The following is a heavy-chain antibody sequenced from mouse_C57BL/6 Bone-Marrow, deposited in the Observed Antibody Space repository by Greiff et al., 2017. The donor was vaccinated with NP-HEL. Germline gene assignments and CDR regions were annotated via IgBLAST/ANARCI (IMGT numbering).Heavy chain of an antibody. Sequence: VQLQQSGPELVKPGASVKLSCKASGYTFTSYDINWVKQRPGQGLEWIGWIYPRDGSTKYNEKVKGKAKLTVDTSSSTAYMELHSLTSEYSAVYFCARLGIHYWGAMDYWGQGTSVTVSS. J-gene: IGHJ4*01. CDR1: GYTFTSYD. V-gene: IGHV1-85*01. CDR3: ARLGIHYWGAMDY. D-gene: IGHD4-1*01. CDR2: IYPRDGST.